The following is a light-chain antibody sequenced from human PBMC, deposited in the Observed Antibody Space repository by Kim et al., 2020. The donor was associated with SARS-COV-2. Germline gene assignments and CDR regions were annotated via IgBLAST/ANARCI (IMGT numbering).Light chain of an antibody. Sequence: EIVMTQSPATLSVSPGERVTLSCRAGQSVSSSLAWYQQKPGQAPRLLIYGASTRATGIPARFSGSGSETEFTLTISSLQSEDFAVYYCHQYNNWPLTFGGGTKVDIK. CDR3: HQYNNWPLT. CDR2: GAS. V-gene: IGKV3-15*01. CDR1: QSVSSS. J-gene: IGKJ4*01.